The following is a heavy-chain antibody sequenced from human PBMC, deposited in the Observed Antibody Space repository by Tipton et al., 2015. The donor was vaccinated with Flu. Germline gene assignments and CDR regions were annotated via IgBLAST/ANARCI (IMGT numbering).Heavy chain of an antibody. CDR3: ARVPDVHYDFWSGYWGWFDP. Sequence: TLSLTCTVSGGSISSYYWSWIRQPPGKGLEWIGYIYYSGSTNYNPSLKSRVTISVDTSKNQFSLKLSSVTAADTAVYYCARVPDVHYDFWSGYWGWFDPWGQGTLVTVSS. CDR2: IYYSGST. CDR1: GGSISSYY. V-gene: IGHV4-59*01. J-gene: IGHJ5*02. D-gene: IGHD3-3*01.